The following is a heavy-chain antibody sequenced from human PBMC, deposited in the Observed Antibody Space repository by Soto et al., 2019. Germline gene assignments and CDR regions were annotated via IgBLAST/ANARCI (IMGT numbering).Heavy chain of an antibody. D-gene: IGHD2-21*02. CDR3: ERGRGVVTASLHVWDAFEI. CDR1: GGTFSSYA. Sequence: QVQLVQSGAEVKKPGSSVMVSCKASGGTFSSYAISWVRQAPGQGLEWMGGIIPIFGTANYAQKFHGRVTITADTSTSTAYMGLSSVRSEDTAVYYCERGRGVVTASLHVWDAFEIWGQGTIVTVSS. J-gene: IGHJ3*02. CDR2: IIPIFGTA. V-gene: IGHV1-69*06.